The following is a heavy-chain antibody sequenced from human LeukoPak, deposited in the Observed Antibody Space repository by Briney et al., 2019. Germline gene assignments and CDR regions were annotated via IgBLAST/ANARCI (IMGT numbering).Heavy chain of an antibody. J-gene: IGHJ4*02. CDR1: GGSFSGYY. Sequence: SETLSLTCAVYGGSFSGYYWSWIRQPPGKGLEWIGEINHSGSTNYNPSLKSRVTISVDTSKNQFSLKLSSVTAADTAVYYCARVHCSGGSCYLGYFDYWGQGTLVTVSS. V-gene: IGHV4-34*01. D-gene: IGHD2-15*01. CDR2: INHSGST. CDR3: ARVHCSGGSCYLGYFDY.